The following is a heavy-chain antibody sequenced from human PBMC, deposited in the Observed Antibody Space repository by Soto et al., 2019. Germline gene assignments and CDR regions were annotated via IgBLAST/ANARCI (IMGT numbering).Heavy chain of an antibody. V-gene: IGHV3-21*01. CDR3: ARDLEVVVVAATLDYYYGMDV. Sequence: PGGSLRLSCAASGFTFSSYSMNWVRQAPGKGLEWVSSISSSSSYIYYADSVKGRFTISRDNAKNSLYLQMNSLRAEDTAVYYCARDLEVVVVAATLDYYYGMDVWGQGTTVTVSS. J-gene: IGHJ6*02. CDR2: ISSSSSYI. CDR1: GFTFSSYS. D-gene: IGHD2-15*01.